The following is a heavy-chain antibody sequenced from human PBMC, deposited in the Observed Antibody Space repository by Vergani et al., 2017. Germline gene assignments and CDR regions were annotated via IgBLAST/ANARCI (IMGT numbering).Heavy chain of an antibody. Sequence: QVQLQESGPGLVKPSQTLSLTCTVSGSSISSGSYYWSWIRQPAGKGLEWIGRIYTSGSTNYNPSLKSRVTMSVDTSKNQFSLKLTSVTAADTAVYYCATGAGPFDIWGQGTLVTVSS. J-gene: IGHJ4*02. D-gene: IGHD7-27*01. CDR2: IYTSGST. V-gene: IGHV4-61*02. CDR3: ATGAGPFDI. CDR1: GSSISSGSYY.